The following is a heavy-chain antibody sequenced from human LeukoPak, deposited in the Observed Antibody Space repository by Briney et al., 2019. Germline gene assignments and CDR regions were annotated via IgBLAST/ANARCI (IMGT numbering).Heavy chain of an antibody. CDR3: ARDRGVAAAGLLDP. CDR1: GYTFSYYY. CDR2: INPNNRDT. V-gene: IGHV1-2*02. D-gene: IGHD6-13*01. J-gene: IGHJ5*02. Sequence: ASVKVSCKSSGYTFSYYYIHWVRQAPGQGLEWIGWINPNNRDTNYAQSFQGRVTLTRDTSSTTVYMELTRLTSDDTAVFYCARDRGVAAAGLLDPWGQGTLVTVSS.